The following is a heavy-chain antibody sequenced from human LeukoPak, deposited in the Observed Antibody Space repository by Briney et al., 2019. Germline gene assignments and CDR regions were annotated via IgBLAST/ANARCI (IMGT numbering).Heavy chain of an antibody. CDR1: GGSISSSGYC. CDR3: ARDIDYDSSGTDAFDI. J-gene: IGHJ3*02. CDR2: IYYSGST. Sequence: SETLSLTCTVSGGSISSSGYCWGWIRQPPGKGLEWIGYIYYSGSTNYNPSLKSRVTISVDTSKNQFSLKLSSVTAADTAVYYCARDIDYDSSGTDAFDIWGQGTMVTVSS. D-gene: IGHD3-22*01. V-gene: IGHV4-61*08.